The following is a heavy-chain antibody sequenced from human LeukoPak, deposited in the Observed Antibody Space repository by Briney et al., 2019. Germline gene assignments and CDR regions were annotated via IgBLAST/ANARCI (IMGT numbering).Heavy chain of an antibody. D-gene: IGHD5-18*01. CDR3: ARDVPDTAKFDY. CDR2: IYYSGST. Sequence: SETLSPTCTVSGGSISSSSYYWGWIRQPPGKGLEWIGSIYYSGSTYYNPSLKSRVTISVDTSKNQFSLKLSSVTAADTAVYYCARDVPDTAKFDYWGQGTLVTVSS. CDR1: GGSISSSSYY. V-gene: IGHV4-39*07. J-gene: IGHJ4*02.